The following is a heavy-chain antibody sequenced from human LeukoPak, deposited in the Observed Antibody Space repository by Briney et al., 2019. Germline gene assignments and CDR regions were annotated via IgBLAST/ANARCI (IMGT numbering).Heavy chain of an antibody. CDR2: INHSGST. J-gene: IGHJ4*02. D-gene: IGHD3-10*01. CDR3: ARLKTTMVRGVIMWEFAFFDY. V-gene: IGHV4-34*01. CDR1: GGSFSGYY. Sequence: SETLSLTCAVYGGSFSGYYWSWIRQPPGKGLEWIGEINHSGSTNYNPSLKSRVTISVDTSKNQFSLKLSSVTAADTAVYYCARLKTTMVRGVIMWEFAFFDYWGQGTLVTVSS.